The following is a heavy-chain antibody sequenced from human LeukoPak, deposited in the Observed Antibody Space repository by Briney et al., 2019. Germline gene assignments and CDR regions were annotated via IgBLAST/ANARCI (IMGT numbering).Heavy chain of an antibody. J-gene: IGHJ4*02. Sequence: GGSLRLSCAASGFTFSSYAMSWVRQAPGKGLEWVSSISSSSSYIYYADSVKGRFTISRDNAKNSLYLQMNSLRAEDTAVYYCARDPDSGYDPLGFDYWGQGTLVTVSS. CDR2: ISSSSSYI. CDR1: GFTFSSYA. D-gene: IGHD5-12*01. V-gene: IGHV3-21*01. CDR3: ARDPDSGYDPLGFDY.